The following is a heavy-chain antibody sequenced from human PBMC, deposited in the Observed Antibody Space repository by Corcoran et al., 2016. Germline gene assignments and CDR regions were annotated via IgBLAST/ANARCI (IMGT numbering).Heavy chain of an antibody. J-gene: IGHJ6*02. CDR3: ARTLGSQDDYYYYGMDV. V-gene: IGHV3-48*04. CDR2: ISSSSSTI. CDR1: GFTFSSYS. D-gene: IGHD3-10*01. Sequence: EVQLVESGGGLVQPGGSLRLSCAASGFTFSSYSMNWVRQAPGKGLEWVSYISSSSSTIYYADSVKGRFTISRDNAKNSLYLQMNSLRAEDTAVYYCARTLGSQDDYYYYGMDVWGQGTTVTVSS.